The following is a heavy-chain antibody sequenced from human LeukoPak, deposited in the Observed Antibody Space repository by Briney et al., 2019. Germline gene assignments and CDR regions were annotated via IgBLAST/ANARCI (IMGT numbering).Heavy chain of an antibody. CDR3: ARGYKYYDFWSGYSPSLFFDY. CDR2: INHSGST. CDR1: GGSFSGYY. Sequence: SETLSLTCAVYGGSFSGYYWSWIRQPPGKGLEWIGEINHSGSTNYNPSLKSRVTISVDTSKNQFSLKLSSVTAADTAVYYCARGYKYYDFWSGYSPSLFFDYWGQGTLATVSS. D-gene: IGHD3-3*01. J-gene: IGHJ4*02. V-gene: IGHV4-34*01.